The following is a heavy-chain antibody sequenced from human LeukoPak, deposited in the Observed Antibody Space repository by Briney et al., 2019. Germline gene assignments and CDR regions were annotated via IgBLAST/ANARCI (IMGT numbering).Heavy chain of an antibody. D-gene: IGHD3-16*01. CDR1: GFIFDDYA. CDR2: IAWDGSGT. V-gene: IGHV3-43D*03. CDR3: AKDVDSYGGDYYFDY. J-gene: IGHJ4*02. Sequence: GGSLRLSCAASGFIFDDYAMHWVRQAPGKGLEWVSLIAWDGSGTYYADSVKGRFTISRDNNKNSLYLQMSSLRPEDTALYYCAKDVDSYGGDYYFDYWARQPWSPSPQ.